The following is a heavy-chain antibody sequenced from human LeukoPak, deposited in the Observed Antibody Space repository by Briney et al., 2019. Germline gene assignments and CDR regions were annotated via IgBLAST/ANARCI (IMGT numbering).Heavy chain of an antibody. Sequence: SETLSFTCTVSGGSISNYYWSWIRQPPGKALEWIGYIYYTGTTKYNPSLKSRATISLDTSKNQFSLQLTSVTAADTALFFCARGYDIDVWGQGTTVTVSS. CDR1: GGSISNYY. J-gene: IGHJ6*02. CDR2: IYYTGTT. V-gene: IGHV4-59*01. CDR3: ARGYDIDV.